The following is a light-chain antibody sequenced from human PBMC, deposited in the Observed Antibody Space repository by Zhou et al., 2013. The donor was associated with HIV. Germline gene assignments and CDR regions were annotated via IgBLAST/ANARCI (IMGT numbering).Light chain of an antibody. CDR1: TTDIGSSDF. Sequence: QSALTQPASVSGSPGQSVTLSCTGTTTDIGSSDFVSWYQQHPGKAPKLMIYDVSNRPSGVSNRFSGSKSGNTASLTISGLQAEDEADYYCSSYTSSSTPYVFGTGTKLTVL. V-gene: IGLV2-14*03. CDR2: DVS. CDR3: SSYTSSSTPYV. J-gene: IGLJ1*01.